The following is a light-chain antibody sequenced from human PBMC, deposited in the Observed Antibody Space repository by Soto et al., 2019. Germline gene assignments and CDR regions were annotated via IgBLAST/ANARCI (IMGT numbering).Light chain of an antibody. Sequence: QSVLTQPPSASGSPGQSFTISCTGTSSDVGGYNYVSWYQQHPGKAPKLMIYEVSRRPSGVPDRFPGSKSGNTASLTVSGLQAEDEADYYCSSYAGSNNYVFGTGTKVTVL. CDR1: SSDVGGYNY. V-gene: IGLV2-8*01. J-gene: IGLJ1*01. CDR2: EVS. CDR3: SSYAGSNNYV.